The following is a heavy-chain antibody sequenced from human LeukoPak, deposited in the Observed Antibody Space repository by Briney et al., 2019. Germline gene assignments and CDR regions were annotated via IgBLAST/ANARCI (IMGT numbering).Heavy chain of an antibody. CDR3: ARDYAAAGLLFDY. V-gene: IGHV4-61*02. D-gene: IGHD6-13*01. CDR1: GGSISSGSYY. CDR2: IYTSGST. Sequence: SETLSLTCTVSGGSISSGSYYWSWIRQPAGKGLEWIGRIYTSGSTNYNPSLKSRVTISVDTSKNQFSLKLSSVTAADTAVYYCARDYAAAGLLFDYWGQGTLVTVSS. J-gene: IGHJ4*02.